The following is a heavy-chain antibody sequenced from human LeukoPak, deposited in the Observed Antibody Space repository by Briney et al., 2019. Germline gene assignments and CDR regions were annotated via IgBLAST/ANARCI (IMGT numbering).Heavy chain of an antibody. V-gene: IGHV4-4*02. CDR1: GGSITQTNY. J-gene: IGHJ4*02. CDR2: VNLQGGT. CDR3: ARHDRESGEEHATSYSGSYRWFDY. D-gene: IGHD1-26*01. Sequence: PSGTLSLTCDVSGGSITQTNYWTWVRQPPGKGLEWIGEVNLQGGTNYNPSLLRRVAISVDTSANHVSLQMTSVTAADTAVYYCARHDRESGEEHATSYSGSYRWFDYWGQGTQVTVSS.